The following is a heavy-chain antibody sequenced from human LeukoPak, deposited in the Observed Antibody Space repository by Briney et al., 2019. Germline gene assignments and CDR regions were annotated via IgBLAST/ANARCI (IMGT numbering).Heavy chain of an antibody. J-gene: IGHJ4*02. Sequence: VGSLRLSSAASWFTVSSNYMSWFRQAPGKGLEWVSVIYSGCSTYYADSVKGRFTISRDNSKNTLYLQMNSLRDEDQAVYYCAAPVVVAATRGWWDYWGQGTLVTVSS. CDR3: AAPVVVAATRGWWDY. CDR1: WFTVSSNY. CDR2: IYSGCST. D-gene: IGHD2-15*01. V-gene: IGHV3-53*01.